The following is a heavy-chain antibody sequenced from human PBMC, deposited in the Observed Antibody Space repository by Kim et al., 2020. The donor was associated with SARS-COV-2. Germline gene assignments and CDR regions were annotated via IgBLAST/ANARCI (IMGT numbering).Heavy chain of an antibody. CDR1: GYTFINYG. CDR2: ISGNT. J-gene: IGHJ6*02. D-gene: IGHD3-9*01. Sequence: ASVKVSCKASGYTFINYGISWVRQAPGQGLEWMGWISGNTNYAQKLQGRVTMTTDTSTSTAYMELRSLRSDDTAVYYCARVPRGYYDILTGYLRSGMDVWGQGTTVTVSS. CDR3: ARVPRGYYDILTGYLRSGMDV. V-gene: IGHV1-18*01.